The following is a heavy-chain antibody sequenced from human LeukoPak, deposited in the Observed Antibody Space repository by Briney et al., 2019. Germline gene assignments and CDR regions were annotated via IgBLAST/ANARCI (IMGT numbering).Heavy chain of an antibody. CDR2: IIPIFGTA. Sequence: ASVKVSCKASGGTFSSYAISWVRQAPGQGLEWMGGIIPIFGTANYAQKFQGRVTMTTDTSTSTAYMELRSLRSDDTAVYYCARVTGDLIDYWGQGTLVTASS. J-gene: IGHJ4*02. CDR1: GGTFSSYA. D-gene: IGHD7-27*01. CDR3: ARVTGDLIDY. V-gene: IGHV1-69*05.